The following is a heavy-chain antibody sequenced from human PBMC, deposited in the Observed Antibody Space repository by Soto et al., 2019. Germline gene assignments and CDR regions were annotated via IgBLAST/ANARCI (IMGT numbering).Heavy chain of an antibody. CDR3: ASHRGSWGSFRYRWFDP. V-gene: IGHV4-34*01. J-gene: IGHJ5*02. CDR1: GGSLSSYR. D-gene: IGHD3-16*02. Sequence: SETLSLTCAVYGGSLSSYRWSWIRQSPGKGLEWIGEINESGGTNYSPSLKSRVTISVDTSKNQFSLTLNSVTAADTAVYYCASHRGSWGSFRYRWFDPWGQGTVVTVSS. CDR2: INESGGT.